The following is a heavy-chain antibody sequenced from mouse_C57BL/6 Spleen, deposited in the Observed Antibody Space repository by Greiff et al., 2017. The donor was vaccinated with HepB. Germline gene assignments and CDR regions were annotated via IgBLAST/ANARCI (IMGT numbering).Heavy chain of an antibody. D-gene: IGHD2-3*01. CDR3: ARKGYYTWYFDV. Sequence: EVQGVESGGGLVKPGGSLKLSCAASGFTFSDYGMHWVRQAPEKGLEWVAYISSGSSTIYYADTVKGRFTISRDNAKNTLFLQMTSRRSEDTAMDYCARKGYYTWYFDVWGTGTTVTVSS. J-gene: IGHJ1*03. V-gene: IGHV5-17*01. CDR1: GFTFSDYG. CDR2: ISSGSSTI.